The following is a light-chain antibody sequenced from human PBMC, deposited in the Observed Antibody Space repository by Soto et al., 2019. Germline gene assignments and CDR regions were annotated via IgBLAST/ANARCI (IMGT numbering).Light chain of an antibody. V-gene: IGLV2-14*01. J-gene: IGLJ1*01. CDR3: SSFTSRSTFNYV. CDR2: EVS. CDR1: SSDVGAYNY. Sequence: QSALTQPASVSGSPGQSITISCTGTSSDVGAYNYVSWYQQYPGTAPKVMIYEVSSRPSGVSHRFSGSKSGNTASLTISGLQPEDEADYYCSSFTSRSTFNYVFGTGTKVTV.